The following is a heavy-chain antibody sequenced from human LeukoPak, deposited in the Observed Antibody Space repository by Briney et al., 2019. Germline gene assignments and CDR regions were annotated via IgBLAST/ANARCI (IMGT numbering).Heavy chain of an antibody. CDR1: GGSISSGDYY. J-gene: IGHJ5*02. CDR2: IYYSGST. D-gene: IGHD1-7*01. Sequence: SETLSLTCTVSGGSISSGDYYWSWIRQPPGKGLEWIGYIYYSGSTYYNPSLKSRVTISVDTSKNQFSLKLSSVTAADTAVYYCARDVTGTDNWFDPWGQGTLVTVSS. CDR3: ARDVTGTDNWFDP. V-gene: IGHV4-30-4*01.